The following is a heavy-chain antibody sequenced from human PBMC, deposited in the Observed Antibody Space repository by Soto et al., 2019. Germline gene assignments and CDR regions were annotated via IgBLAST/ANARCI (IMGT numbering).Heavy chain of an antibody. CDR1: GGSISSGGYS. Sequence: QLQLQESGSGLVKPSQTLSLTCAVSGGSISSGGYSWSWIRQPPGKGLEWIGYIYHSGSSYYNPSLKRRVNISVARSKNPFSLTLSSVTGADTAVYYCARVPGTWGQGTLVTVSS. V-gene: IGHV4-30-2*01. J-gene: IGHJ5*02. CDR2: IYHSGSS. CDR3: ARVPGT.